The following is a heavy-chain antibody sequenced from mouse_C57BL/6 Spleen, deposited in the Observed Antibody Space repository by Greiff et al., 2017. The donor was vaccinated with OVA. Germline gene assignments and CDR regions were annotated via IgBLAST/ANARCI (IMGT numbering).Heavy chain of an antibody. CDR2: IYPGSGST. D-gene: IGHD1-1*01. V-gene: IGHV1-55*01. CDR1: GYTFTSYW. J-gene: IGHJ3*01. Sequence: QVQLQQPGAELVKPGASVKMSCKASGYTFTSYWITWVKQRPGQGLEWIGDIYPGSGSTNYNEKFKSKATLTVDTSSSTAYMQLSSLTSEDSAVDYCARRGDGSSLFAYWGQGTLVTVSA. CDR3: ARRGDGSSLFAY.